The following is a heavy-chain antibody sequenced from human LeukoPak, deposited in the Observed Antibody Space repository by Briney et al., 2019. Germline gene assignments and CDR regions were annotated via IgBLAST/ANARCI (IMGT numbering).Heavy chain of an antibody. J-gene: IGHJ4*02. CDR3: ARDWKTIFGVVDY. CDR1: GFTFSSYS. CDR2: ISSSSSYI. D-gene: IGHD3-3*01. V-gene: IGHV3-21*01. Sequence: GGSLRLSCAASGFTFSSYSMTWVRQAPGKGLEWVSSISSSSSYIYYADSVKGRFTISRDNAKNSLYLQMNSLRAEDTAVYYCARDWKTIFGVVDYWGQGTLVTVSS.